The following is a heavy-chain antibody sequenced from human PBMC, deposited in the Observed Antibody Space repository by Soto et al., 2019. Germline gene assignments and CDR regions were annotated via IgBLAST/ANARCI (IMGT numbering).Heavy chain of an antibody. Sequence: ASVKVSCKASGYTFTGYYMHWVRQAPGQGLEWMGWINPNSGGTNYAQKFQGWVTMTRDTSISTAYMELSRLRSDDTAVYYCARGTAAAATVSYYYYGMDVWSKGTTVT. D-gene: IGHD6-13*01. CDR3: ARGTAAAATVSYYYYGMDV. CDR2: INPNSGGT. J-gene: IGHJ6*04. V-gene: IGHV1-2*04. CDR1: GYTFTGYY.